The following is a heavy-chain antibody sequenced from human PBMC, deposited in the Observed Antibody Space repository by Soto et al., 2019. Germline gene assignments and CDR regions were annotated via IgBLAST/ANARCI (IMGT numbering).Heavy chain of an antibody. CDR3: ATEGKDDSVKGGFDN. CDR2: IWYDGSNK. J-gene: IGHJ4*02. V-gene: IGHV3-33*01. Sequence: QVQLVESGGGVVQPGRSLRLSCAASGFRFSSYGMNWVRQSPGKGLEWVAVIWYDGSNKFYGNSVKGRVTISRDNSRNTLYLQMNSLRDEDTAVYYCATEGKDDSVKGGFDNWGQGTLVTVSS. D-gene: IGHD3-22*01. CDR1: GFRFSSYG.